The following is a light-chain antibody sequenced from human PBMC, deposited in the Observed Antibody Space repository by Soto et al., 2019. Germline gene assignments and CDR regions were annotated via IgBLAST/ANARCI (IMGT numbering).Light chain of an antibody. CDR3: GSYTASSTPGV. Sequence: QSVLTQPASVSGSPGQSITISCTGTSSDVGGYNYVSWYQQHPGKAPKLMIYDVSNRPSGVSDRFSGSKSGNTASLTISGVQAADEADYYCGSYTASSTPGVFGGGTKVTVL. V-gene: IGLV2-14*01. CDR2: DVS. J-gene: IGLJ2*01. CDR1: SSDVGGYNY.